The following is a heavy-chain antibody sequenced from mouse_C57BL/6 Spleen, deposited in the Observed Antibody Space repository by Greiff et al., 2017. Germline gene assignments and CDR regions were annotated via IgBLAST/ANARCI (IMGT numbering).Heavy chain of an antibody. D-gene: IGHD2-1*01. V-gene: IGHV1-55*01. CDR1: GYTFTSYW. J-gene: IGHJ2*01. Sequence: QVQLQQPGAELVKPGASVKMSCKASGYTFTSYWITWVKQRPGQGLEWIGDIYPGSGSTNYNEKFKSKATLTVDTSSSTAYMQLSSLTSEDSAVYYCARGGWGNYAVRYFDYWGQGTTLTVSS. CDR3: ARGGWGNYAVRYFDY. CDR2: IYPGSGST.